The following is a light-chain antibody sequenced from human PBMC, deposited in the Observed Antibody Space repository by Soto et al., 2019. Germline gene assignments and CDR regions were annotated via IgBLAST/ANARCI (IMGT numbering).Light chain of an antibody. V-gene: IGLV2-8*01. J-gene: IGLJ1*01. Sequence: QSVLTQPPSASASPGQSVAISCTGTSSDVGGYNYVSWYQQHPGKAPKLMIYEDTLRPSGVPDRFSGSRSGNTASLTVSGLRADDEADYYCSSYAGSNNYVFGTGTKVTVL. CDR2: EDT. CDR3: SSYAGSNNYV. CDR1: SSDVGGYNY.